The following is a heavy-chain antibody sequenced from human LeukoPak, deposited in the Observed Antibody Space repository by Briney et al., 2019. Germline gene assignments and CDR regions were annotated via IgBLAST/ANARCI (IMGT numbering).Heavy chain of an antibody. CDR1: GFTFSDYG. CDR2: ISGSGGSK. D-gene: IGHD2-2*01. J-gene: IGHJ4*02. Sequence: PGGSLRLSCAVSGFTFSDYGMSWVRQAPGKGLEWVSAISGSGGSKFYTDSVQGRFTISRDNSKNTVYLQLNSLRAEDTAGYYCAKTLRDIVVVPDAAFDYWGQGTLVTVSS. V-gene: IGHV3-23*01. CDR3: AKTLRDIVVVPDAAFDY.